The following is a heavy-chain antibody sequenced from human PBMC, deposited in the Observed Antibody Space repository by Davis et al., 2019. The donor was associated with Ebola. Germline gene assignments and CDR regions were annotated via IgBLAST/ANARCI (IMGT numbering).Heavy chain of an antibody. V-gene: IGHV3-7*01. CDR3: AREQWLVRGEALDI. D-gene: IGHD6-19*01. Sequence: GESLKTSCAASGFTFSGYWMSWVRQAPGEGLEWGANIKQDGSERYYVDSVKGRFTISRDNAKNSLSLQMNSLRAEDTAVYYCAREQWLVRGEALDIWGQGTLVTVSS. J-gene: IGHJ3*02. CDR2: IKQDGSER. CDR1: GFTFSGYW.